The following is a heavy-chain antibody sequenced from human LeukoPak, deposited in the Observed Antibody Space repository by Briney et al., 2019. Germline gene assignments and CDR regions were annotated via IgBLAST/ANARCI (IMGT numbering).Heavy chain of an antibody. Sequence: ASVKVSCKASGYTFTVYYMHWVRQAPGQGLEWMGWINPNSGGTNYAQKFQGRVTMTRDTSISTAYMELSRLRSDDTAVYYCARTGWVDIVVVVAAAPFDYWGQGTLVTVSS. CDR2: INPNSGGT. CDR3: ARTGWVDIVVVVAAAPFDY. CDR1: GYTFTVYY. J-gene: IGHJ4*02. V-gene: IGHV1-2*02. D-gene: IGHD2-15*01.